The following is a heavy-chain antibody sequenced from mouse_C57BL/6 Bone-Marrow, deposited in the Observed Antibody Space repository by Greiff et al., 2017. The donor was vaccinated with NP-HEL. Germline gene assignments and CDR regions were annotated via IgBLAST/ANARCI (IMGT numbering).Heavy chain of an antibody. CDR2: ILPGGGST. CDR3: ERRPPFYYDYGYAMDY. V-gene: IGHV1-9*01. CDR1: GYTFTGYW. J-gene: IGHJ4*01. Sequence: QVQLKESGAELMKPGASVKLSCKATGYTFTGYWIEWVQQRPGHGLEWIRVILPGGGSTNYNEKFTGKATFTADTSSNSAYMQLSSLTTEDSANYYCERRPPFYYDYGYAMDYWGQGTSVTVSS. D-gene: IGHD2-4*01.